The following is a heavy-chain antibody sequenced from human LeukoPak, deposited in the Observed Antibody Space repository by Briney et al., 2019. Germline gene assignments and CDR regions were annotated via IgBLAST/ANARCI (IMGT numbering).Heavy chain of an antibody. CDR2: TYYSGST. J-gene: IGHJ5*02. V-gene: IGHV4-30-4*01. Sequence: SETLSLTCTVSGGSISSGDYYWSWIRQPPGTGLEWIGYTYYSGSTYYNPSLKSRVTISVDTSKNHFSLKLSSVIAADTAVYYCAGSSSFGFDPWGQGTLVTVSS. CDR3: AGSSSFGFDP. CDR1: GGSISSGDYY. D-gene: IGHD6-13*01.